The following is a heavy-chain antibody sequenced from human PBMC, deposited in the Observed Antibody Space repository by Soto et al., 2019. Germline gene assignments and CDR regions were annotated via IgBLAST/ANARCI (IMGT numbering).Heavy chain of an antibody. V-gene: IGHV3-23*01. J-gene: IGHJ4*02. CDR3: AKDLGLSQQWLAQGLL. D-gene: IGHD6-19*01. Sequence: PGGSLRLSCAASGLTFSSYAMSWVRQAPGKGLEWVSAISGSGGSTYYADSVKGRFTISRDNSKNTLYLQMNSLRAEDTAVYYCAKDLGLSQQWLAQGLLWGQGTLVTVSS. CDR1: GLTFSSYA. CDR2: ISGSGGST.